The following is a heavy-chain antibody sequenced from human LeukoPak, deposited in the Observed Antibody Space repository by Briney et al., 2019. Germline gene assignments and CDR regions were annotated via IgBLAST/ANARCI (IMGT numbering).Heavy chain of an antibody. CDR2: ISGSGGSI. V-gene: IGHV3-23*01. Sequence: GGSLRLSCAASGFAFSTYAMNWVRQAPGKGLEWVSVISGSGGSIYYADSVKGRFTISKDKAKNTMDLQMNSLRAEDTAVYYCAREVYSYSWYPHRGGFDFWGQGTMVTVSS. D-gene: IGHD6-13*01. CDR1: GFAFSTYA. CDR3: AREVYSYSWYPHRGGFDF. J-gene: IGHJ3*01.